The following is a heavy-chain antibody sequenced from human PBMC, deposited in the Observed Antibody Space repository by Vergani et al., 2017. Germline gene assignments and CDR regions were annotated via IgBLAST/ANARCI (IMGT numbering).Heavy chain of an antibody. J-gene: IGHJ4*02. CDR2: ISGSGGST. Sequence: EVQLLESGGGLVQPGGSLRLSCAASGFTFSSYAMSWVRQAPGKGLEWVSAISGSGGSTYYADSVKGRFTISRDKSKNTLYLQMNSLRAEDTAVYYCANQGYCTNGVCHRAFDYWGQGTLVTVSS. CDR1: GFTFSSYA. CDR3: ANQGYCTNGVCHRAFDY. V-gene: IGHV3-23*01. D-gene: IGHD2-8*01.